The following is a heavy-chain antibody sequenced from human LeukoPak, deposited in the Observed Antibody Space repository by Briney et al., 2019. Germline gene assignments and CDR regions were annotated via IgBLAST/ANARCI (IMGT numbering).Heavy chain of an antibody. V-gene: IGHV1-18*01. CDR2: ISAYNGNT. CDR3: ARDLIGEDSPIGWGYCSGGSCSWFDP. Sequence: ASVSDSCKAFGYTFTSYGISWVRQAPGQGLEWMGWISAYNGNTNYAQKLQGRVTLTTDTSTSTAYMELRSLRSDDTAVYYCARDLIGEDSPIGWGYCSGGSCSWFDPWGQGTLVTVSS. J-gene: IGHJ5*02. D-gene: IGHD2-15*01. CDR1: GYTFTSYG.